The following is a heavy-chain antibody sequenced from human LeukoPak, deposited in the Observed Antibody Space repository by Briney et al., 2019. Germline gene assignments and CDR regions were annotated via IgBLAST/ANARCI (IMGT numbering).Heavy chain of an antibody. CDR1: GYTFTSYY. Sequence: GASVKVSCKASGYTFTSYYMHWVRQAPGQGLEWMGGIIPIFGTANYAQKFQGRVTITADESTSTAYMELSSLRSEDTAVYYCARAGQYYGSGSYEDYWGLGTLVTVPS. D-gene: IGHD3-10*01. J-gene: IGHJ4*02. CDR3: ARAGQYYGSGSYEDY. CDR2: IIPIFGTA. V-gene: IGHV1-69*13.